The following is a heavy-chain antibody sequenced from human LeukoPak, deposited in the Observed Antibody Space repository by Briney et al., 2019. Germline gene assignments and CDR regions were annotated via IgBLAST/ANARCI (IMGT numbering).Heavy chain of an antibody. CDR1: GGSISSFY. CDR3: ARYSSSWYFFDY. J-gene: IGHJ4*02. Sequence: SVTLSLTCTVSGGSISSFYWSWIRQPPGKGLEWIGYIYYSGSTYYNPSLKSRVTISVDTSKNQFSLKLSSVTAADTAVYYCARYSSSWYFFDYWGQGTLVTVSS. D-gene: IGHD6-13*01. CDR2: IYYSGST. V-gene: IGHV4-59*06.